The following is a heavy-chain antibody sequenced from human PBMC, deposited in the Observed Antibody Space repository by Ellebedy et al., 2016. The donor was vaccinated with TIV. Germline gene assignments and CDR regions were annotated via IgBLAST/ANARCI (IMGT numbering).Heavy chain of an antibody. CDR2: IIPVFGTA. CDR1: GGTFSSYA. Sequence: ASVKVSCKASGGTFSSYAISWVRQAPGQGLEWMGGIIPVFGTANYAQKFQGRVTIMADESTSTAYMELSSLRSEDTAVYYCARGRYSGVAPYYFDYWGQGTLVTVSS. J-gene: IGHJ4*02. CDR3: ARGRYSGVAPYYFDY. V-gene: IGHV1-69*13. D-gene: IGHD2-15*01.